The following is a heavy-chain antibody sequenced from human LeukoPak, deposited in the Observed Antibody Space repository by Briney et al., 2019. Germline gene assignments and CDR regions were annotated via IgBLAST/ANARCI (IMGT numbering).Heavy chain of an antibody. Sequence: GGSLRLSCAASGFTFSSYTMPWVRQAPGKGLEYVSAITTNGGRTYYANSFKGRFTISRDNSKSTLYLQMGSLRAEDTAVYYCAKGYKLLVITRDHHMDVWGKGTTVTISS. J-gene: IGHJ6*03. V-gene: IGHV3-64*01. CDR3: AKGYKLLVITRDHHMDV. D-gene: IGHD3-22*01. CDR1: GFTFSSYT. CDR2: ITTNGGRT.